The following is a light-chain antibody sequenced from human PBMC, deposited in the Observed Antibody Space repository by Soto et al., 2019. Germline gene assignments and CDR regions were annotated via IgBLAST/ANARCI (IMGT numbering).Light chain of an antibody. CDR1: QSVSSRS. CDR3: LQYGSSPRT. Sequence: EIVLTQSPGTLSLSPGERATLSCRASQSVSSRSLAWYQQKPGQAPRLLIFDASSRATGIPDRFSGSGSGTDFSLTISRLEHEDFAVYYCLQYGSSPRTFGQGTKVDIK. J-gene: IGKJ1*01. V-gene: IGKV3-20*01. CDR2: DAS.